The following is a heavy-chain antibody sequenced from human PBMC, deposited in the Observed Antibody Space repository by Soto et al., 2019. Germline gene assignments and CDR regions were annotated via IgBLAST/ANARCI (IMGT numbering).Heavy chain of an antibody. V-gene: IGHV4-34*01. CDR3: AREVVAGTNWFDP. CDR2: INHSGST. Sequence: QVQLQQWGAGLLKPSETLSLTCAVSGGSFTSYYWGWIRQSPGKGLEWIGEINHSGSTNYNPSLKSRVTISVDTSKNQFSLELSSVTAADTAVYYCAREVVAGTNWFDPWGQGTLVTVSS. CDR1: GGSFTSYY. D-gene: IGHD2-15*01. J-gene: IGHJ5*02.